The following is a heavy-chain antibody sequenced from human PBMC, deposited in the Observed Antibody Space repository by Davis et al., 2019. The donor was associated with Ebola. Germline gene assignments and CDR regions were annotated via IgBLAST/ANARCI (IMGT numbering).Heavy chain of an antibody. Sequence: SVKVSCKASGGTFSSYAINWVRQAPGQGLEWMAGIIPIFGIANYAQKFQGRVTITADESTSTAYMELSSLRSEDTAVYYCTRSRMILLAGADYWGQGTLVTVSS. V-gene: IGHV1-69*13. CDR1: GGTFSSYA. D-gene: IGHD3-22*01. CDR3: TRSRMILLAGADY. CDR2: IIPIFGIA. J-gene: IGHJ4*02.